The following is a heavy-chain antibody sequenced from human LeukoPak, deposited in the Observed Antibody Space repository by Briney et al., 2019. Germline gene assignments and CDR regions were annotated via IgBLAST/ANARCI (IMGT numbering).Heavy chain of an antibody. CDR2: ISGSGGST. V-gene: IGHV3-23*01. CDR3: AKDGVTTRLKYQMWNAFDI. CDR1: GFTFNSYA. Sequence: GGSLRLSCAASGFTFNSYAMSWVRQAPGKGLEWVSAISGSGGSTYYADSVKGRFTISRDNSKNTLYLQMNSLRAEDTAVYYCAKDGVTTRLKYQMWNAFDIWGQGTMVTVSS. J-gene: IGHJ3*02. D-gene: IGHD4-17*01.